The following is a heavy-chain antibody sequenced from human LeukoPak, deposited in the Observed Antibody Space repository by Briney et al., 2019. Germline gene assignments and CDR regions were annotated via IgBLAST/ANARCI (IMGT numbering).Heavy chain of an antibody. CDR1: GYTFTGYY. Sequence: ASVKVSCTASGYTFTGYYMHWVRQAPGQGLEWMGWINPNSGGTNYAQKFQGRVTMTRDTSISAAYMELSRLRSDDTAVYYCARIKPSFTAYDPWGQGTLVTVSS. J-gene: IGHJ5*02. V-gene: IGHV1-2*02. CDR3: ARIKPSFTAYDP. CDR2: INPNSGGT.